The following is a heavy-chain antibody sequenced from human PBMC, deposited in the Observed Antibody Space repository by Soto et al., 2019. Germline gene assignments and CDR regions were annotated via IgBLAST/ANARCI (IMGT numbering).Heavy chain of an antibody. D-gene: IGHD1-26*01. CDR1: GGTFSSYA. Sequence: QVQLVQSGAEVKNPGPSVKVSCKASGGTFSSYAISGVRQAPGQGLEWMGGFIPTFGTANYAQKFQGRVTITADESTSTAYMELSSLRSEDTAVYYCERSRRDSYYPEHFQHWCQGTLVAVSS. J-gene: IGHJ1*01. V-gene: IGHV1-69*01. CDR2: FIPTFGTA. CDR3: ERSRRDSYYPEHFQH.